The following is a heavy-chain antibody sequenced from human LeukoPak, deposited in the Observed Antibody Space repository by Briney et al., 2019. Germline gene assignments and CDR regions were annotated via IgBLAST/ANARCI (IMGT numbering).Heavy chain of an antibody. D-gene: IGHD2-21*02. J-gene: IGHJ6*03. CDR3: ARGDPEDYYYYYMDV. CDR1: GFTFSNYW. Sequence: GRSLRLSCAASGFTFSNYWINWVRQAPGKGLEWVSYISSSSSTKYYADSMKGRFTISRDNAKNSLYLQMNSLRAEDTAVYYCARGDPEDYYYYYMDVWGKGTTVTVSS. CDR2: ISSSSSTK. V-gene: IGHV3-48*01.